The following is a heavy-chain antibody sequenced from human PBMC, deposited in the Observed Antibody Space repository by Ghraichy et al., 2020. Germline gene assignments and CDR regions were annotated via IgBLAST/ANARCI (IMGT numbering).Heavy chain of an antibody. J-gene: IGHJ6*02. CDR2: ISWNSGSI. D-gene: IGHD6-13*01. CDR1: GFTFDDYA. V-gene: IGHV3-9*01. CDR3: AKDIRSSSWYGYYYYGMDV. Sequence: SLNISCAASGFTFDDYAMHWVRQAPGKGLEWVSGISWNSGSIGYADSVKGRFTISRDNAKNSLYLQMNSLRAEDTALYYCAKDIRSSSWYGYYYYGMDVWGQGTTVTVSS.